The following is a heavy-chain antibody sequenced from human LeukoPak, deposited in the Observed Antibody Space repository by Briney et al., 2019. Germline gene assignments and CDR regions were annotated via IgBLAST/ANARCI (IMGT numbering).Heavy chain of an antibody. J-gene: IGHJ4*02. CDR2: IIPIFGAA. Sequence: SVKVSCKASGGTFSSYAISWVRQAPGQGLEWMGGIIPIFGAANYAQKFQGIVTITADESTSTAYMELSSLRSEDTAVYYCARYYSGWYYFDYWGQGTLVTVSS. D-gene: IGHD6-19*01. CDR1: GGTFSSYA. CDR3: ARYYSGWYYFDY. V-gene: IGHV1-69*13.